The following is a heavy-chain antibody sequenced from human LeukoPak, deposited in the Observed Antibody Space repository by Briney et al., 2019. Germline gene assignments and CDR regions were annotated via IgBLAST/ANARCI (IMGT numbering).Heavy chain of an antibody. D-gene: IGHD6-13*01. Sequence: GGSLRLSCAGSGFTVTSNYMSWVRQAPGKGLEWVSVIYTGGSTYYADSVKGRFTISRDNSKNTVYLQMNSLRAEDTAVYYCAKSPGYSSSFDYRGQGTLVSVSS. V-gene: IGHV3-66*01. CDR3: AKSPGYSSSFDY. CDR2: IYTGGST. CDR1: GFTVTSNY. J-gene: IGHJ4*02.